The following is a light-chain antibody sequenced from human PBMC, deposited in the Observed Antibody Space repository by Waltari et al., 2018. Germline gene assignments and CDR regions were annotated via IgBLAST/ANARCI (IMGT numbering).Light chain of an antibody. J-gene: IGLJ2*01. CDR2: EVT. CDR3: CSYAGDVV. V-gene: IGLV2-23*02. Sequence: QSALTQPASVSGSPGQSITISCIGTSSDVGGYNLVSWYQQYPGKAPKLMIYEVTKRPSGVSNRFSGSKSGNTASLTIAGLQAEDEADYYCCSYAGDVVFGGGTKLTVL. CDR1: SSDVGGYNL.